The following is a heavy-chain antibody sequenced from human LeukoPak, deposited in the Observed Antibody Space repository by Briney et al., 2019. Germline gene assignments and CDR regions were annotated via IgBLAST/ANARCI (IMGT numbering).Heavy chain of an antibody. D-gene: IGHD5-18*01. V-gene: IGHV3-7*01. Sequence: GGSLTLSCEVSGFTSSTAWLTWVRQAPGKGLEWVADMRQDGSDKYYVDSVKGRFVISGNIAKNSVSLHMNRLSVEDTAVYYCAKGRGQSYPHYYFDSWGQGTLVTVSS. CDR2: MRQDGSDK. J-gene: IGHJ4*02. CDR1: GFTSSTAW. CDR3: AKGRGQSYPHYYFDS.